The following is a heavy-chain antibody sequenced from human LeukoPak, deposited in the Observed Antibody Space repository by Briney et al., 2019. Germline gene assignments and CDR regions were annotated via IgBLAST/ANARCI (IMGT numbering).Heavy chain of an antibody. CDR1: GGSISSGSYY. V-gene: IGHV4-61*02. CDR3: ARDLVGNGWLSP. Sequence: SETLSLTCTVSGGSISSGSYYWSWIRQPAGKGLEWIGRIYTSGSTNYNPSLKSRVTISVDTSKNQFSLKLSSVTAADTAVYYCARDLVGNGWLSPWGQGTLVTVSS. D-gene: IGHD5-12*01. CDR2: IYTSGST. J-gene: IGHJ5*02.